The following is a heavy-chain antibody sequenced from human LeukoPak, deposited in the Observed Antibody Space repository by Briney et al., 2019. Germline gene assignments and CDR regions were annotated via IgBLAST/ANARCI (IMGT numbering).Heavy chain of an antibody. D-gene: IGHD3-10*01. V-gene: IGHV1-2*02. J-gene: IGHJ6*03. CDR2: IKPSSGGT. CDR3: ARDLMVRGPMDV. Sequence: ASVKVSCKASGYSFTDYYINWVRQAPGQGLEWMGWIKPSSGGTNYAQNFQGRVTMTRDTSINTAYMELSRLRSDDTAVYYCARDLMVRGPMDVWGKGTTVTVSS. CDR1: GYSFTDYY.